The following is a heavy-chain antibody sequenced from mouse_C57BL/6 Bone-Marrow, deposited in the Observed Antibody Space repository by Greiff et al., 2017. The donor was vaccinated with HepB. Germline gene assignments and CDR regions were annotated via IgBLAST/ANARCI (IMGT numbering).Heavy chain of an antibody. CDR3: ARDLDYFDY. Sequence: EVQRVESEGGLVQPGSSTKLSCTASGFTFSDYYMAWVRQVPEKGLEWVANINYDGSSTYYLDSLKSRFIISRDNAKNILYLQMSSLKSEDTATYYCARDLDYFDYWGQGTTLTVSS. CDR1: GFTFSDYY. J-gene: IGHJ2*01. CDR2: INYDGSST. V-gene: IGHV5-16*01.